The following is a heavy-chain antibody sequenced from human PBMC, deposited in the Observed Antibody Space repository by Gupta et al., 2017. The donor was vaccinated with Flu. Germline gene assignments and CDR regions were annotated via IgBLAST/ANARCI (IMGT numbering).Heavy chain of an antibody. CDR2: TYHDGSDK. CDR3: ARDSDYDMDV. Sequence: QVQLVESGGGVVPSGRSLTPSCYASGFRFSTYGMNWVRQAPGRGLEWVAVTYHDGSDKYYADSVEGRFTIARDNSKNTLYLQMNSLRVEDTAVYYCARDSDYDMDVWGKGTTVTVSS. V-gene: IGHV3-30*19. J-gene: IGHJ6*03. CDR1: GFRFSTYG.